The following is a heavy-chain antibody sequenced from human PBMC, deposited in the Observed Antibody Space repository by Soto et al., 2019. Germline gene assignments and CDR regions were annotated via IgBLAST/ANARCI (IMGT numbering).Heavy chain of an antibody. CDR3: ARQADIVVVPAAQLDP. V-gene: IGHV4-39*01. Sequence: SETLSLTCTVSGGSISSNNFYWGWIRQPPGKGLEWIGSIYYTGSTYYNPSLKSRVTISVDTSKNQFSLKLTSVTAADTAVYYCARQADIVVVPAAQLDPWGQGTLVTV. J-gene: IGHJ5*02. CDR2: IYYTGST. D-gene: IGHD2-2*01. CDR1: GGSISSNNFY.